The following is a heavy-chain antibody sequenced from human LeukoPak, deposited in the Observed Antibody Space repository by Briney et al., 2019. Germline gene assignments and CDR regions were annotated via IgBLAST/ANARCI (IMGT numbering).Heavy chain of an antibody. V-gene: IGHV1-18*01. J-gene: IGHJ4*02. CDR2: ISTYNGDT. CDR3: ARDIRIAAAGIYLVY. D-gene: IGHD6-13*01. Sequence: ASVKVSCKTSGYTFTSHGINWVRQAPGQGLEWMGWISTYNGDTNSAQKFQGRVTLTTDTSTSTAYMELRSLRYDDTAVYYCARDIRIAAAGIYLVYWGQGTLVTVSS. CDR1: GYTFTSHG.